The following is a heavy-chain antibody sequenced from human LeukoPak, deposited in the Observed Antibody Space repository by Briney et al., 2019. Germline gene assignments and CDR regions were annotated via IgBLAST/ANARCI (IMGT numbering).Heavy chain of an antibody. CDR1: GGSISSYY. J-gene: IGHJ6*03. Sequence: SETLSLTCTVSGGSISSYYWSWIRQPAGKGLEWIGRIYTSGSTNYNPSLKSRVTMSVDTSKYQFSLKLSSVTAADTAVYYCARDGGWVAGRGSGYYYYYMDVWGKGTTVTVSS. CDR3: ARDGGWVAGRGSGYYYYYMDV. D-gene: IGHD6-6*01. V-gene: IGHV4-4*07. CDR2: IYTSGST.